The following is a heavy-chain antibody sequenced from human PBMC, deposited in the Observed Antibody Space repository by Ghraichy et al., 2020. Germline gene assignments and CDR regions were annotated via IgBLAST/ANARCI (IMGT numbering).Heavy chain of an antibody. Sequence: GGSLRLSCAASGFTVSSNYMSWVRQAPGKGLEWVSVIYSGGSTYYADSVKGRFTISRDNSKNTLYLQMNSLRAEDTAVYYCARDLVRDHYGPPFMDVWGKGTTVTVSS. CDR1: GFTVSSNY. CDR3: ARDLVRDHYGPPFMDV. D-gene: IGHD3-10*01. J-gene: IGHJ6*03. V-gene: IGHV3-53*01. CDR2: IYSGGST.